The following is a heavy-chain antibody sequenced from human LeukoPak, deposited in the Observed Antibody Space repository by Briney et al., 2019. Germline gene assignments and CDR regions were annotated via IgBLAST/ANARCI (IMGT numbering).Heavy chain of an antibody. Sequence: GASVKVSCKASGGTFSSYAISWVRQAPGQGLEWMGRIIPILGIANYAQKFQGRVTITADKSTSTAYMELSSLRSEDTAVYHCAGDYYDSSGYYYSIVFDYWGQGTLVTVSS. CDR1: GGTFSSYA. V-gene: IGHV1-69*04. CDR3: AGDYYDSSGYYYSIVFDY. CDR2: IIPILGIA. D-gene: IGHD3-22*01. J-gene: IGHJ4*02.